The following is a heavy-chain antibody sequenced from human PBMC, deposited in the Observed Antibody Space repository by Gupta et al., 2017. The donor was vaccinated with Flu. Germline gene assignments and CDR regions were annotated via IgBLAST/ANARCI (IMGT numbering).Heavy chain of an antibody. CDR2: ITHDGSEI. CDR3: ARDGAHRDVDY. V-gene: IGHV3-30*03. J-gene: IGHJ4*02. Sequence: QVQLVESGGAEVQPGRSLRLSCAASGVTFSHCGFHWVRQPPGKGLEWVAFITHDGSEISYADSVRGRVTISRDNSKGALFLQLNSVSTEDTGVYFCARDGAHRDVDYWGQGTLVTVSS. D-gene: IGHD2-21*01. CDR1: GVTFSHCG.